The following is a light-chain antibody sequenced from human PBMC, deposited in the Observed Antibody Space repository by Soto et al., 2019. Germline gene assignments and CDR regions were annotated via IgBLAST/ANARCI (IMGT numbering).Light chain of an antibody. CDR1: QSVSSSY. J-gene: IGKJ1*01. V-gene: IGKV3-20*01. CDR2: GAS. CDR3: QQYGSSRT. Sequence: EIVLTQSPGTMSLSPGERATLSCRASQSVSSSYLAWYQQKPGQAPRLLNYGASIMATGIPDRFSGSGSGTDFTSTTSMLEPDDFAVDYCQQYGSSRTFGQGTKVEIK.